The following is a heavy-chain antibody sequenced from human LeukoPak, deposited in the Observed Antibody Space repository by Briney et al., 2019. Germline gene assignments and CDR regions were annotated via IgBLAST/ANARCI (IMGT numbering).Heavy chain of an antibody. Sequence: PSETLSLTCTVSGGSISSYYWSWIRQPPGKGLEWTGYIYYSGSTNYNPSLKSRVTISVDTSKNQFSLKLSSVTAADTAVYYCARHRLAAAGPDYWGQGTLVTVSS. D-gene: IGHD6-13*01. J-gene: IGHJ4*02. CDR2: IYYSGST. CDR3: ARHRLAAAGPDY. CDR1: GGSISSYY. V-gene: IGHV4-59*08.